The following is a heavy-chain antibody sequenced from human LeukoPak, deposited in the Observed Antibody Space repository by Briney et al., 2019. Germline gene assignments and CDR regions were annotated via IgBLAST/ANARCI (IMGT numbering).Heavy chain of an antibody. Sequence: SETLSLTCAVYGGSFSGYYWSWIRQPPGKGLEWIGEINHSGSTNYNPSLKSRVTMSVDTSKNQFSLKLSSVTAADTAVYYCARGGQYGDYWYFDLWGRGTLVTVSS. CDR2: INHSGST. J-gene: IGHJ2*01. CDR1: GGSFSGYY. D-gene: IGHD4-17*01. CDR3: ARGGQYGDYWYFDL. V-gene: IGHV4-34*01.